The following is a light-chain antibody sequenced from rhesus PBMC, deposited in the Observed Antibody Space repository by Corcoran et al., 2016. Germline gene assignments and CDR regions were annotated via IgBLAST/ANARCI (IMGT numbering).Light chain of an antibody. CDR1: RDSGNW. Sequence: DIQMAQSPSSLSASVGDRVTITCRASRDSGNWLAWYQKKPGTTPKLLIYKASTLQSGVPSRFRGSGAGTEYALTITSLQPEDFATYYCQQHHTTPRSFGLGTKVEIK. V-gene: IGKV1-21*01. CDR3: QQHHTTPRS. J-gene: IGKJ1*01. CDR2: KAS.